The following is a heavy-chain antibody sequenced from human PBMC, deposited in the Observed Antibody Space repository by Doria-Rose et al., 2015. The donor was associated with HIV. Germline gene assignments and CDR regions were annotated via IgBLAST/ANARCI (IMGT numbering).Heavy chain of an antibody. CDR2: ISSSSEYI. V-gene: IGHV3-21*03. J-gene: IGHJ4*02. D-gene: IGHD3-22*01. CDR1: GFTFSRYS. CDR3: ARDHYDSGGYYRD. Sequence: VQLQESGGGLVKPGGSLRLSCAASGFTFSRYSMNWVRQAPGKGREWVSSISSSSEYIYYVDSVQGRFTISRDNAKNSVYLQMNSLRTEDPAVYYCARDHYDSGGYYRDWGQGTLVTVSS.